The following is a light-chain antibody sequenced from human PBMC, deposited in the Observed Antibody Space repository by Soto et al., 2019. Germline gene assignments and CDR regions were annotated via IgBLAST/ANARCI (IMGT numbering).Light chain of an antibody. Sequence: EIVLTQSPGTLSLSPGERATLSCRASQSISSSYLAWYQHKPGQPPRLLIYDASTRATGIPARFSGGGSGTEFTLTISSLQSADFAVYYCQQYNNWPPWTFGQGTKVDIK. CDR1: QSISSSY. CDR3: QQYNNWPPWT. CDR2: DAS. J-gene: IGKJ1*01. V-gene: IGKV3-15*01.